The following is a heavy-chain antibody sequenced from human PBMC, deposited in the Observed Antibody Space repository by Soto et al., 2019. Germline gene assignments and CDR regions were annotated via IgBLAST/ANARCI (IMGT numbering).Heavy chain of an antibody. Sequence: GGSLRLSCVASGFSFSSYAMNWVRQAPGKGLEWVSVISTGGGITYYVDSVKGRFTISRDNSNNTLYLQLSSLRAEDTAVYYCAKGSTTGTRGWFDPWGQGTLVTVFS. CDR3: AKGSTTGTRGWFDP. V-gene: IGHV3-23*01. J-gene: IGHJ5*02. CDR2: ISTGGGIT. D-gene: IGHD1-1*01. CDR1: GFSFSSYA.